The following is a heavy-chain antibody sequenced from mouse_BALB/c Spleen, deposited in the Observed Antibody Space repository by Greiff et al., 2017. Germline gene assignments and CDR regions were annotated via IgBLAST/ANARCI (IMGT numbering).Heavy chain of an antibody. J-gene: IGHJ4*01. D-gene: IGHD2-1*01. CDR3: ARHYGNPYAMDY. CDR1: GYTFTDYA. CDR2: ISTYYGDA. Sequence: VQLQQSGAELVGPGVSVKISCKGSGYTFTDYAMHWVKQSHAKSLEWIGVISTYYGDASYNQKFKGKATMTVDKSSSTAYMELARLTSEDSAIYYCARHYGNPYAMDYWGQGTSVTVSS. V-gene: IGHV1S137*01.